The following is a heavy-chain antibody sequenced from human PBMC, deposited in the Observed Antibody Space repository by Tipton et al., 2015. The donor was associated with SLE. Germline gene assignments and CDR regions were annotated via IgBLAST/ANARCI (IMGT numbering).Heavy chain of an antibody. CDR2: ISASGDIT. CDR1: GYTFSTYG. Sequence: SLRLSCAASGYTFSTYGMSWVRQAPGKGLEWVSAISASGDITNYADSVKGRFTISRDNSKNSLYLQMNSLRTEDTALYYCAKGSPTITVAGTLFDYWGQGTLVTVSS. D-gene: IGHD6-19*01. V-gene: IGHV3-23*01. J-gene: IGHJ4*02. CDR3: AKGSPTITVAGTLFDY.